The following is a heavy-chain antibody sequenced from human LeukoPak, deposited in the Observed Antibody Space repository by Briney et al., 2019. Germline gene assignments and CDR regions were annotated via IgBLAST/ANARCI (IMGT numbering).Heavy chain of an antibody. CDR3: ARSERIIMILGGAFDI. Sequence: SETLSLTCTVSGDSISSYYWSWIRQPPGKGLEWIGCIYYSGSTNYSPSLKSRVTISVDTSKNQFSLKLSSVTAADTAVYYCARSERIIMILGGAFDIWGQGTVVTVSS. CDR2: IYYSGST. V-gene: IGHV4-59*08. CDR1: GDSISSYY. J-gene: IGHJ3*02. D-gene: IGHD3-22*01.